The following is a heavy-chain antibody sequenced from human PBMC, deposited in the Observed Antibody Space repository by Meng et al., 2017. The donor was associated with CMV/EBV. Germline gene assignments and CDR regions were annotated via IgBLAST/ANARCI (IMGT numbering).Heavy chain of an antibody. J-gene: IGHJ4*02. CDR2: IDSNSGAT. CDR3: ARVTVMLPYAKDFDY. V-gene: IGHV1-2*02. CDR1: GYTFTSNY. D-gene: IGHD2-8*01. Sequence: ASVKVSCKASGYTFTSNYIHWVRQAPGQGLEWMGWIDSNSGATNYAQKFQGRVTMTRNTSISTSYMELSRLKSDDTAVYYCARVTVMLPYAKDFDYWGQGTLVTVSS.